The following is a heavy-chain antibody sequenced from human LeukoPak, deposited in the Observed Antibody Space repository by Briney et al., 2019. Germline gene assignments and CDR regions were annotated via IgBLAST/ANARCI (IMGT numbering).Heavy chain of an antibody. D-gene: IGHD6-13*01. CDR1: GYSISSVYY. Sequence: SETLSLTCTVSGYSISSVYYWGWIRQPPGKGLEWIGNIYHTGSTSYNPSLKSRVTISVDTSKNQFSLKLTSVTAADTAVYYCARREEYSSSRGSFQHWGQGTLVTVSS. CDR3: ARREEYSSSRGSFQH. V-gene: IGHV4-38-2*02. J-gene: IGHJ1*01. CDR2: IYHTGST.